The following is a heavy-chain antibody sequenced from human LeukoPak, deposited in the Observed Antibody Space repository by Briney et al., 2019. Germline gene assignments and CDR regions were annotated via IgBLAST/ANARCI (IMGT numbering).Heavy chain of an antibody. CDR2: IKQDGSEK. D-gene: IGHD3-10*01. CDR3: ARVGYYYGSGSYPHHDAFGI. J-gene: IGHJ3*02. V-gene: IGHV3-7*01. Sequence: PGGSLRLSCAASGITFSSYAMSWVRQAPGKGLEWVANIKQDGSEKYYVDSVKGRFTISRDNAKNSLYLQMNSLRAEDTAVYYCARVGYYYGSGSYPHHDAFGIWGQGTMVTVSS. CDR1: GITFSSYA.